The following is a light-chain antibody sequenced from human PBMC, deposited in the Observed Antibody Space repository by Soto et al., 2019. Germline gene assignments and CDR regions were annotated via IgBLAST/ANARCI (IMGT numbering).Light chain of an antibody. CDR2: KAS. CDR1: QSIGTW. CDR3: QQYNDYSPVT. Sequence: DMQMTQSPSALSASIGDRVTITCRASQSIGTWLAWYQQKPGKAPNLLIYKASRLQSGVPSRFSGSGSGTEFTLTISSLQPDDFATYYCQQYNDYSPVTFGQGTRLEIK. J-gene: IGKJ5*01. V-gene: IGKV1-5*03.